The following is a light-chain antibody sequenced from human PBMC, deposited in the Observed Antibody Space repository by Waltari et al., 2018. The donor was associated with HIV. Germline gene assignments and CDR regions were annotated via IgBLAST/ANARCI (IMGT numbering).Light chain of an antibody. J-gene: IGLJ2*01. CDR3: AAWDDSLSGLV. CDR1: TSNIGRTY. CDR2: RND. Sequence: QSVLTQPPSTSGTPGPRVPISCSGSTSNIGRTYVSWYQQFPGKTPKLLIYRNDRRPSGVPDRFSGSKSGTSASLAISGLRSEDEADYYCAAWDDSLSGLVFGGGTKLTVL. V-gene: IGLV1-47*01.